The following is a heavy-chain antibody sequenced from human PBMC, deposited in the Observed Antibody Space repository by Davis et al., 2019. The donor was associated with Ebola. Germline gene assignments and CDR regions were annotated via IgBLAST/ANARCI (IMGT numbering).Heavy chain of an antibody. V-gene: IGHV1-69*01. D-gene: IGHD1-1*01. CDR1: GGTFSSYA. CDR2: IIPIFGTA. J-gene: IGHJ4*02. CDR3: ARDDGTTGGTTDY. Sequence: VKVSCKASGGTFSSYAISWVRQAPGQGLEWMGGIIPIFGTANYAQKFQGRVTITADESTSTAYMELSSLRSEDTAVYYCARDDGTTGGTTDYWGQGTLVTVSS.